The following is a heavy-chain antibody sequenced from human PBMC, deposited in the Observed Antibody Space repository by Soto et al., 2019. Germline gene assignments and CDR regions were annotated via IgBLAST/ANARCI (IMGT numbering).Heavy chain of an antibody. Sequence: TAGSISLSCSASGLTFSYSGMHWVREAPGKGLEWVAVIWYDGSNKNYADSVKGRFTISRGNSKSTLYLQMNSLRVEDTAVYYCARDRRWYNSSWSGPDLYYFDYWGQGTQVTVSS. CDR1: GLTFSYSG. CDR2: IWYDGSNK. D-gene: IGHD6-13*01. CDR3: ARDRRWYNSSWSGPDLYYFDY. V-gene: IGHV3-33*01. J-gene: IGHJ4*02.